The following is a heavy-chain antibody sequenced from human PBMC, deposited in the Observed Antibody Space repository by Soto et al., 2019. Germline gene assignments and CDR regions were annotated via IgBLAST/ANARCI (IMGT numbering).Heavy chain of an antibody. Sequence: QVQLVESGGGVVQPGRSLRLSCAASGFTFSSYAMHWVRQAPGKGLEWVAVISYDGSNKYYADSVKGRFTISRDNSKNXXYLQRNRLRAEVTAVYYCAGGLVDPDYYYYYGMHFWGQGTTVTVSS. CDR1: GFTFSSYA. CDR2: ISYDGSNK. CDR3: AGGLVDPDYYYYYGMHF. V-gene: IGHV3-30-3*01. D-gene: IGHD2-21*01. J-gene: IGHJ6*02.